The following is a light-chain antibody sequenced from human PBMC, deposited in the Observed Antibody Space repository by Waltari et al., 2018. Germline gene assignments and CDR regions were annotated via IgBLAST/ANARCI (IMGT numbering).Light chain of an antibody. J-gene: IGKJ4*01. CDR1: QSVFYSARNKNY. Sequence: DIVMTQSPDSLAVSLGARATINCKSSQSVFYSARNKNYLSWYQQKPGQPPKLLIYATSTRESGVPDRFSGSGSGTDFTLTISSLQAEDVAVYFCHQYYTYPLTFGGGTKVEIK. V-gene: IGKV4-1*01. CDR3: HQYYTYPLT. CDR2: ATS.